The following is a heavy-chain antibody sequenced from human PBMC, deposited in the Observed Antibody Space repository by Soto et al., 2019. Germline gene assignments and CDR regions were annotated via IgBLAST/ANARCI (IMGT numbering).Heavy chain of an antibody. CDR3: ARALGVWLAEFPSALDY. CDR2: TYYRSKWYN. J-gene: IGHJ4*02. D-gene: IGHD3-10*01. V-gene: IGHV6-1*01. Sequence: PSQTLSLTCAISGDSFSSNSASWNGIRQSPSRGLEWLGRTYYRSKWYNDYAVSVKSRITINPDTSKNQFSLQLNSVTPEDTAVYYCARALGVWLAEFPSALDYWGQGTLVTVSS. CDR1: GDSFSSNSAS.